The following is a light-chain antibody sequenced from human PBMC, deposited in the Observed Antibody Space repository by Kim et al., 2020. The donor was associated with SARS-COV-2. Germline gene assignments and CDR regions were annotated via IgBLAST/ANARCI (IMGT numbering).Light chain of an antibody. CDR3: NSRDSSGNHLVV. Sequence: LGQTVRITCQGESLRSYYASWYQQKPGQAPVLVIYGKNNRPSGIPDRFSGSSSGNTASLTITGAQAEDEADYYCNSRDSSGNHLVVFGGGTQLTVL. CDR1: SLRSYY. V-gene: IGLV3-19*01. CDR2: GKN. J-gene: IGLJ2*01.